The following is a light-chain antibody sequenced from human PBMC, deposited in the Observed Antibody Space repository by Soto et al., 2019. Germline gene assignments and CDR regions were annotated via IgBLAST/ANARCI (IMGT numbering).Light chain of an antibody. CDR3: SSYTKTSTVV. CDR1: SSDVGAYTY. V-gene: IGLV2-14*03. CDR2: DVS. Sequence: QSALTQPASVSGSPGQWIAISCTGTSSDVGAYTYVSGYQRHPGKAPKLVIYDVSKRPSAVSYRFSGSRYGNTAALIISGLQAEDEADYYCSSYTKTSTVVFGGGTKLTVL. J-gene: IGLJ2*01.